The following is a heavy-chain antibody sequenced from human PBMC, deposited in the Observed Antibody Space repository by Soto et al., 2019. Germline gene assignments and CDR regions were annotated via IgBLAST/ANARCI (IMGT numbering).Heavy chain of an antibody. Sequence: SETLSLTCSVSGASIRDGDYYWSWLRQPPGKGPEWIGIIDYTGGTHYNPTLTGPVSMSVDTSANQFSLKVNFVTAADSAVYYCARVGYGDYGRRYYFDLWGPGILVTVSS. CDR1: GASIRDGDYY. CDR2: IDYTGGT. J-gene: IGHJ4*02. CDR3: ARVGYGDYGRRYYFDL. V-gene: IGHV4-30-4*01. D-gene: IGHD4-17*01.